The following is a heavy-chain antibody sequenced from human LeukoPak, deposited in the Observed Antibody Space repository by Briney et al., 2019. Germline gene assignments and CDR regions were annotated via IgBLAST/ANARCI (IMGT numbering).Heavy chain of an antibody. V-gene: IGHV4-59*01. D-gene: IGHD3-22*01. J-gene: IGHJ4*02. CDR3: ASSSRHYYDSSGYFDY. Sequence: SETLSPTCTVSGGSISSYYWSWIRQPPGKGLEWIGYIYYSGSTNYNPSLKSRVTISVDTSKNQFSLKLSSVTAADTAVYYCASSSRHYYDSSGYFDYWGQGTLVTVSS. CDR2: IYYSGST. CDR1: GGSISSYY.